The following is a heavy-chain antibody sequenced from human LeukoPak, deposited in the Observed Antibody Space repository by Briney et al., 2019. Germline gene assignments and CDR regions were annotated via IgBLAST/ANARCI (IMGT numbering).Heavy chain of an antibody. Sequence: PSETLSLTCAVSGGSFSGYYWSWIRQPPGKGLEWFGEILHTGNTNYNPSLKSRVTISVDKSKNQFSLKLSSVTAADTAVYYCARNGHYSLDYWGQGTLVTVSS. CDR1: GGSFSGYY. J-gene: IGHJ4*02. V-gene: IGHV4-34*12. CDR3: ARNGHYSLDY. CDR2: ILHTGNT. D-gene: IGHD3-10*01.